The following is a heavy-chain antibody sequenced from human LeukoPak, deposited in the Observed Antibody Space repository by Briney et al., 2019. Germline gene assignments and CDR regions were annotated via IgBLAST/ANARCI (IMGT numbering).Heavy chain of an antibody. CDR3: AREERDGYNYYWYFDL. J-gene: IGHJ2*01. Sequence: GGSLRLSCEVSGFTSSTYTMNWVRQAPGKGLEWVSSISSSSIYIYYADSVEGRFTISRDNAKNSLYLQISSLRAEDTAMYYCAREERDGYNYYWYFDLWGRGTLVTVSS. D-gene: IGHD5-24*01. CDR2: ISSSSIYI. V-gene: IGHV3-21*01. CDR1: GFTSSTYT.